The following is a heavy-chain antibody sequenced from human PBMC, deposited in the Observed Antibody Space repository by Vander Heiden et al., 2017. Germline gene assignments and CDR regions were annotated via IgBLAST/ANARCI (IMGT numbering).Heavy chain of an antibody. D-gene: IGHD6-19*01. CDR3: ARTGYSSGWYYFDY. CDR1: GGSISSYY. J-gene: IGHJ4*02. CDR2: IYTSGST. Sequence: QVQLQESGPGLVKPSETLSLTCTVSGGSISSYYWSWIRQPAGKGLEWIGRIYTSGSTNYNPSLKSRVTMSVDTSKNQFSLKLSSVTAADTAVYYCARTGYSSGWYYFDYWGQGTLVTVSS. V-gene: IGHV4-4*07.